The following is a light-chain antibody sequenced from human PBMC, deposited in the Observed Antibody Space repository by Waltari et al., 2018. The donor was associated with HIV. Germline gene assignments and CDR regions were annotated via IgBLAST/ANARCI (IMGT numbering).Light chain of an antibody. J-gene: IGLJ3*02. CDR2: DVD. Sequence: AVTQPASVSGLPGQSTTISCTGGDSDFGLYNFVSWYQQHSGKPPKLILYDVDSRASGVSDRFSGAISGNTASLTISGLRAEDEAHYYCASFTGDNTVMFGGGTEVTVL. CDR3: ASFTGDNTVM. CDR1: DSDFGLYNF. V-gene: IGLV2-14*03.